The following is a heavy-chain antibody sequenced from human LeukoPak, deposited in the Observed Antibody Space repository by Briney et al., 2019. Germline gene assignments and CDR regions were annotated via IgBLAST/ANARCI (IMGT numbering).Heavy chain of an antibody. J-gene: IGHJ6*03. CDR2: INQSGST. Sequence: PSETLSLTCAVYGGSFSGYSWSWIHQPPGKGLEWIGQINQSGSTNYSPSLKSRVTISVDTSKNQFSLRLSSVTAADTAVYYCARVKEMETTFYYFYYYMDVWGKGTTVTVSS. CDR3: ARVKEMETTFYYFYYYMDV. CDR1: GGSFSGYS. D-gene: IGHD5-24*01. V-gene: IGHV4-34*01.